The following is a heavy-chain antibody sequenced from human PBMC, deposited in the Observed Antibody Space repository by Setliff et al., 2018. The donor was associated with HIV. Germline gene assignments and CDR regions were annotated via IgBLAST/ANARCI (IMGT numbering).Heavy chain of an antibody. D-gene: IGHD3-22*01. Sequence: SETLSLTCTVSGDSISRSSYYWGWIRQPPGKGLEWIGFIFDSGSTSYNPSLKSRVTISVDTSKNQFSLKLTSVTAADTAVYYCARRRSPPSGFYSKYYMDVWGKGTTVTVSS. J-gene: IGHJ6*03. V-gene: IGHV4-61*05. CDR1: GDSISRSSYY. CDR3: ARRRSPPSGFYSKYYMDV. CDR2: IFDSGST.